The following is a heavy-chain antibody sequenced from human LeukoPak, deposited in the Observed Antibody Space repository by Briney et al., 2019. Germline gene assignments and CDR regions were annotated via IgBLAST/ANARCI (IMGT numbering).Heavy chain of an antibody. Sequence: GRSLRLSCAASGFTFSTYGMHWVRQAPCKGLEWVALVWSDGNGKFYADSVKGRFTISRDNSKDTVYLQMNSLRAEDTAVYFCARDKGTTSIDNWGQGALVTVSS. V-gene: IGHV3-33*01. CDR3: ARDKGTTSIDN. CDR1: GFTFSTYG. CDR2: VWSDGNGK. D-gene: IGHD2/OR15-2a*01. J-gene: IGHJ4*02.